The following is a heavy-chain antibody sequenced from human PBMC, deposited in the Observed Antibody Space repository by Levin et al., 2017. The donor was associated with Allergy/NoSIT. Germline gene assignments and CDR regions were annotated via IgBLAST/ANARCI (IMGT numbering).Heavy chain of an antibody. CDR3: AKDVVFGTSSWSLDF. CDR2: ISYDESDK. CDR1: GFSFRSFG. V-gene: IGHV3-30*18. Sequence: GGSLRLSCAASGFSFRSFGMHWVRQAPGKGLEWVAVISYDESDKFYADSVKGRFTISRDNTKNTLYLQMNSLRSEVAAVYYCAKDVVFGTSSWSLDFWGQGTLVTVSS. J-gene: IGHJ4*02. D-gene: IGHD6-13*01.